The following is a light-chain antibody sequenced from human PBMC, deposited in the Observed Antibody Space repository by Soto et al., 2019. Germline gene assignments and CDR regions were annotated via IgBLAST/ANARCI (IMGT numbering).Light chain of an antibody. CDR2: GAS. CDR1: QSVGSN. J-gene: IGKJ1*01. CDR3: QQYNNWPADRT. Sequence: EIVMTQSPATLSVSPGERATLSCRASQSVGSNLAWSQQKPGQAPRLLIYGASTRATGIPARFTGSGSGTEFTHTISSLQSEDFVIYFCQQYNNWPADRTFGQGTKVEIK. V-gene: IGKV3-15*01.